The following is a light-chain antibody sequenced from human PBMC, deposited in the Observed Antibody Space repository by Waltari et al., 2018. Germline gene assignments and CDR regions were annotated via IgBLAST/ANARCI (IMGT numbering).Light chain of an antibody. V-gene: IGKV1-5*01. J-gene: IGKJ4*01. CDR2: DAA. Sequence: DVQMTQYPSTLSASVGTRVPITCRASEDINTWLAWYQQKPGKAPKLLISDAASVKSGVPSRFSGSGSGTDFTLTITSMQPDDFATYYCQHYKNFPLTFGGGTNVEV. CDR3: QHYKNFPLT. CDR1: EDINTW.